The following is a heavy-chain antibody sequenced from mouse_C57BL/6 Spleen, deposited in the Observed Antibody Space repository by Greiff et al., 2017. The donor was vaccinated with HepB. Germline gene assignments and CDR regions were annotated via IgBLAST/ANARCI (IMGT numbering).Heavy chain of an antibody. V-gene: IGHV1-81*01. Sequence: QVQLQQSGAELVRPGASVKLSCKASGYTFTSYGMRWVKQRPGQGLEWIGEIYPTSSNTYYNEKFKGKATLTADKSSSTAYMQLRSLTAEDSAVYFCARDGSGRFDYWGQGTTLTVSS. J-gene: IGHJ2*01. CDR2: IYPTSSNT. CDR1: GYTFTSYG. CDR3: ARDGSGRFDY. D-gene: IGHD1-1*01.